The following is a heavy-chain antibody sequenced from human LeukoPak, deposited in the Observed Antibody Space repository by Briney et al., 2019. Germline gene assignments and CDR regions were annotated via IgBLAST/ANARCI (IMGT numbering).Heavy chain of an antibody. D-gene: IGHD3-22*01. CDR1: GYSFANYR. CDR2: IDPSDSYT. V-gene: IGHV5-10-1*01. Sequence: GESLRISCKGSGYSFANYRISWVRQMPGKGLEWMGRIDPSDSYTNYSPSFQGHVTISADKSISTAYLQWNSLRASDTAMYYCALLLRSGYLADYWGQGTLVTVSS. CDR3: ALLLRSGYLADY. J-gene: IGHJ4*02.